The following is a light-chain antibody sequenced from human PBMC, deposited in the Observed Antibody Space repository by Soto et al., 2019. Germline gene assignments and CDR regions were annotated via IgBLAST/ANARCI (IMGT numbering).Light chain of an antibody. CDR1: SSDVATYNL. Sequence: QSVLTQPASVSGSPGQSITISCTGSSSDVATYNLVSWYQQHPGKAPKLMIYEGTLRPSGVSHRFSGSKSGNTASLTISGLQAEDEADYYCCSYAGSNTLQVFGGGTQLTVL. V-gene: IGLV2-23*01. J-gene: IGLJ2*01. CDR2: EGT. CDR3: CSYAGSNTLQV.